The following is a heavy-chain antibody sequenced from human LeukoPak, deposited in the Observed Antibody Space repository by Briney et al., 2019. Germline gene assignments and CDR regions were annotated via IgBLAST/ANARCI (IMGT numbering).Heavy chain of an antibody. D-gene: IGHD3-3*01. J-gene: IGHJ4*02. CDR1: GFTFSSYA. V-gene: IGHV3-30-3*01. Sequence: GGSLRLSCAASGFTFSSYAMHWVRQAPGKGLEWVAVISYDGSNKYYADSVKGRFTISRDNSKNTLYLQMNSLRAEDTAVYYCARDRFWSGYSLEYFDYWGQGTLVTASS. CDR2: ISYDGSNK. CDR3: ARDRFWSGYSLEYFDY.